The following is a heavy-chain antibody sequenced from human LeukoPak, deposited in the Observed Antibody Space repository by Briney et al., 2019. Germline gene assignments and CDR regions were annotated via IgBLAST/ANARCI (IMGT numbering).Heavy chain of an antibody. CDR1: GFTVSSHG. J-gene: IGHJ3*01. V-gene: IGHV3-23*01. D-gene: IGHD6-13*01. CDR3: AKARIAAAGTGAFDV. CDR2: FSATDGSA. Sequence: GGSLRLSCAASGFTVSSHGMTWVRQAPGKGLEWVSAFSATDGSAQYAESVRGRFTISRDNSKNSLYLQMNSLRDEDTAVYFCAKARIAAAGTGAFDVWGQGTMVTVSS.